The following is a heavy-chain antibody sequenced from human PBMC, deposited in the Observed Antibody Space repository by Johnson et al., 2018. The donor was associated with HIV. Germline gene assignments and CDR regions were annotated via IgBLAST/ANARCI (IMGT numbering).Heavy chain of an antibody. CDR1: GFTFSSYA. J-gene: IGHJ3*02. Sequence: VQLVESGGGLVQPRGSLRLSCAASGFTFSSYAMHWVRQAPGKGLEYVSAISSNGGSTYYANSVKGRFTISRDNSKNTLYLQMNSLRTEDTAVYYWASGEDYGGNYGAFDIWGQGTMVTVSS. CDR3: ASGEDYGGNYGAFDI. D-gene: IGHD4-23*01. V-gene: IGHV3-64*01. CDR2: ISSNGGST.